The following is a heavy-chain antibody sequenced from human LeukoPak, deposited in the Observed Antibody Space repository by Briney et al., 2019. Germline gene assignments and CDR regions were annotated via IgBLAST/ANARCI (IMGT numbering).Heavy chain of an antibody. Sequence: PGGSLRLSCAASGFTFSNAWMSWVRQSPGKGLEWVSSISSSYIYYADSVKGRFTISRDNAKNSLYLQMNSLRAEDTAVYYCARDQYTSSPRGFDYWGQGTLVTVSS. D-gene: IGHD6-6*01. CDR3: ARDQYTSSPRGFDY. V-gene: IGHV3-21*01. J-gene: IGHJ4*02. CDR1: GFTFSNAW. CDR2: ISSSYI.